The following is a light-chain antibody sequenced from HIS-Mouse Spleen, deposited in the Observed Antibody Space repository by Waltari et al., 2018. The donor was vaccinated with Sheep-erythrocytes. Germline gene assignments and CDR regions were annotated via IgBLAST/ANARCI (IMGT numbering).Light chain of an antibody. J-gene: IGLJ3*02. CDR2: EGS. Sequence: QSALTQPASVSGSPGQSITISCTGTSCDVGSDNLVSWYQLHPGKAPKPMTYEGSKRPSVVSTRFAGYKSGNTGSLTISGLQAEDEADYYCCSYAGSSTPWVFGGGTKLTVL. V-gene: IGLV2-23*01. CDR1: SCDVGSDNL. CDR3: CSYAGSSTPWV.